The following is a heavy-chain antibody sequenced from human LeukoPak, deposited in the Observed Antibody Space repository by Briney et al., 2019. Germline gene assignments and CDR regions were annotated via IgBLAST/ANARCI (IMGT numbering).Heavy chain of an antibody. CDR1: GYSISSGYY. D-gene: IGHD1-1*01. CDR3: ARALRSNYYFDY. CDR2: IYHSGST. Sequence: SETLSLTCTVSGYSISSGYYWGWIRQPPGKGLEWIGSIYHSGSTYYNPSLKSRVTISVDTSKNQFSLKLSSVTAADTAVYYCARALRSNYYFDYWGQGTLVTVSS. V-gene: IGHV4-38-2*02. J-gene: IGHJ4*02.